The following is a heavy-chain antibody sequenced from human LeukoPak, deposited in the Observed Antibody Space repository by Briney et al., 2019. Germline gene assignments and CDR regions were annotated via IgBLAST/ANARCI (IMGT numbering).Heavy chain of an antibody. CDR2: IYPGDSDT. Sequence: GESLKISCKGSGYRFTSDWIGWVRQMPGKGLEWMGIIYPGDSDTRYSPSFQGQVTISADKSVNTAYLQWSSLKASDTAMYYCARVPYYDSSGYHFDNWGQGTLVTVSS. J-gene: IGHJ4*02. CDR1: GYRFTSDW. CDR3: ARVPYYDSSGYHFDN. D-gene: IGHD3-22*01. V-gene: IGHV5-51*01.